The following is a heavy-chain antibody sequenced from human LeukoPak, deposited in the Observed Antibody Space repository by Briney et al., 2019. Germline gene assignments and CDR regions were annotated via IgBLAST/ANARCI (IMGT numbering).Heavy chain of an antibody. D-gene: IGHD3-9*01. CDR1: GYTFTSYA. CDR2: INTNTGNQ. J-gene: IGHJ4*02. V-gene: IGHV7-4-1*02. Sequence: ASVKVSCKASGYTFTSYAMNWVRQAPGQGLEWMGWINTNTGNQTYAQGFTGRFVFSLDTSVSTAYLQISSLKAEDTAVYYCARPNDILTGPKYYFDYWGQGTLVTVSS. CDR3: ARPNDILTGPKYYFDY.